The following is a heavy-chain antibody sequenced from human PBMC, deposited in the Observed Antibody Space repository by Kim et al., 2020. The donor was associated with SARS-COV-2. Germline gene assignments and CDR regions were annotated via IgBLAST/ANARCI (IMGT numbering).Heavy chain of an antibody. CDR1: GFTFSSYG. J-gene: IGHJ4*02. V-gene: IGHV3-30*18. Sequence: GGSLRLSCAASGFTFSSYGMHWVRQAPGKGLEWVAVISYDGSNKYYADSVKGRFTISRDNSKNTLYLQMNSLRAEDTAVYYCAKPGHIVVVTAMFGSIDYWGQGTLVTVSS. D-gene: IGHD2-21*02. CDR3: AKPGHIVVVTAMFGSIDY. CDR2: ISYDGSNK.